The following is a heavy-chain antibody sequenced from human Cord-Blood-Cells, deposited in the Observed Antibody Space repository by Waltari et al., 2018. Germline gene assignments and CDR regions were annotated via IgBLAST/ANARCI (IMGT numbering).Heavy chain of an antibody. Sequence: QVQLQESGPGLVKPSQTLSLTCTVSGGSISSGGYYWSWIRQHPGKGLEWIGYIYYSGSTYYNPSLKSRGTISVDTSKNQFSLKLSSVTAADTAVYYCARGFDFWSGYRPVEDDAFDIWGQGTMVTVSS. V-gene: IGHV4-31*03. CDR2: IYYSGST. CDR3: ARGFDFWSGYRPVEDDAFDI. D-gene: IGHD3-3*01. CDR1: GGSISSGGYY. J-gene: IGHJ3*02.